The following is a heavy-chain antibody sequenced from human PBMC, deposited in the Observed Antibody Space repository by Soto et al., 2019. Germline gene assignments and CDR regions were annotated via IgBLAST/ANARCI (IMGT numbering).Heavy chain of an antibody. CDR2: IWYDGSNK. Sequence: GGSLRLSCAVSGFTFSSYGMHWVRQGPGKGLEWGGGIWYDGSNKYYADSVKGRFTISRDNSKNTLYLQMNSLRAEDTAVYYCAGGDYDFWSDYYTRVSGYYYYGMDVWGQGTTVTVSS. D-gene: IGHD3-3*01. CDR1: GFTFSSYG. J-gene: IGHJ6*02. CDR3: AGGDYDFWSDYYTRVSGYYYYGMDV. V-gene: IGHV3-30*02.